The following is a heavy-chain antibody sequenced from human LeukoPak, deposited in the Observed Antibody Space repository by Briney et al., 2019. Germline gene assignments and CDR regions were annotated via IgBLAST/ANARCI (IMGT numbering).Heavy chain of an antibody. D-gene: IGHD2-2*01. CDR1: GYTFTSYG. CDR2: ISAYNGNT. J-gene: IGHJ6*03. CDR3: ARGENVVPAAKYYYYYYYMDV. Sequence: ASVKVSCKASGYTFTSYGISWVRQAPRQGLEWMGWISAYNGNTNYAQKLQGRVTMTTDTSTSTAYMELRSLRSDDTAVYYCARGENVVPAAKYYYYYYYMDVWGKGTTVTVSS. V-gene: IGHV1-18*01.